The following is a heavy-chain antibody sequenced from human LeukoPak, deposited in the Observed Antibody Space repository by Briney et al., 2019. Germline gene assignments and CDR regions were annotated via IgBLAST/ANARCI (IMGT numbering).Heavy chain of an antibody. D-gene: IGHD3-10*01. CDR1: GGSISSGSYY. CDR3: ARHRGFERDKLLWFGHAFDY. V-gene: IGHV4-61*02. J-gene: IGHJ4*02. CDR2: IYTSGST. Sequence: SETLSLTCTVSGGSISSGSYYWSWIRQPAGKGLEWIGRIYTSGSTNYNPSLKSRVTISVDTSKNQFSLKLSSVTAADTAVYYCARHRGFERDKLLWFGHAFDYWGQGTLVTVSS.